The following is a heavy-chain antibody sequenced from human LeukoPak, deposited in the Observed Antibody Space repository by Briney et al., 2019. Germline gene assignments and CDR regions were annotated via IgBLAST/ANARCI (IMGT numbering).Heavy chain of an antibody. CDR1: GFTFSSYE. D-gene: IGHD3-9*01. V-gene: IGHV3-48*03. CDR3: ARGGRYFDWLLGY. J-gene: IGHJ4*02. Sequence: GRSLRLSCAASGFTFSSYEMNWVRQAPGKGLEWVSYISSSGGTIYYADSVKGRFTISRDNAKNSLYLQMNSLRAEDTAVYYCARGGRYFDWLLGYWGQGTLVTVSS. CDR2: ISSSGGTI.